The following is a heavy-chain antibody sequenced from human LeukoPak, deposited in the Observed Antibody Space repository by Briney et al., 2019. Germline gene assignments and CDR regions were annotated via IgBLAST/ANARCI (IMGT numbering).Heavy chain of an antibody. D-gene: IGHD2-15*01. CDR3: ARGTAATRWFDP. Sequence: SETLSLTCAVYGGSFSGYYWSWIRQPPGKGLEWIGEINHSGSTNYNPSLKSRVTISVDTSKNQFSLKPSSVTAADTAVYYCARGTAATRWFDPWGQGTLVTVSS. J-gene: IGHJ5*02. CDR2: INHSGST. V-gene: IGHV4-34*01. CDR1: GGSFSGYY.